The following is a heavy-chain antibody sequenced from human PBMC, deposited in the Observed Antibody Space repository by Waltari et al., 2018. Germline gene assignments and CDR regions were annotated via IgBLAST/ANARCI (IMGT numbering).Heavy chain of an antibody. D-gene: IGHD4-4*01. CDR3: ARDRRATVTTSNWFDP. CDR1: GGSISSYY. CDR2: IYYSGST. V-gene: IGHV4-59*12. Sequence: QVQLQESGPGLVKPSETLSLTCTVSGGSISSYYWSWIRQPPGKGLEWIGYIYYSGSTNYNPSLKSRVTISVDTSKNQFSLKLSSVTAADTAVYYCARDRRATVTTSNWFDPWGQGTLVTVSS. J-gene: IGHJ5*02.